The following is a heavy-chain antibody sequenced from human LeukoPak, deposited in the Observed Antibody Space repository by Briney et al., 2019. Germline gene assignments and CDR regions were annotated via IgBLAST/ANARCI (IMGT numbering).Heavy chain of an antibody. Sequence: PGGSLRLSCAASGFSFSTYAMSWVRQAPGKGLEWVSVINGSGGSTNYADSVKGRFTISRDNSKNTLYLKMNSLRAEDTAVYYCAKGGGYGWPLYYFDYWGQGTLVTVSS. CDR2: INGSGGST. CDR3: AKGGGYGWPLYYFDY. D-gene: IGHD5-12*01. J-gene: IGHJ4*02. CDR1: GFSFSTYA. V-gene: IGHV3-23*01.